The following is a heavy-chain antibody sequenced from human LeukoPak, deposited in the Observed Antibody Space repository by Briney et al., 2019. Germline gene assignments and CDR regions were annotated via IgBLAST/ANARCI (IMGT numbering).Heavy chain of an antibody. D-gene: IGHD3-3*01. CDR1: GGSINSYY. J-gene: IGHJ4*02. CDR2: IYSSGTT. CDR3: ARGNFWSGRFDY. V-gene: IGHV4-59*01. Sequence: SETLSLTCTVSGGSINSYYWSWIRQPPGKGLEWIGYIYSSGTTNGNPSLNSRLTISVDTSKDQFSLNLSSVTAADAAVYYCARGNFWSGRFDYWGQGTLVTVSS.